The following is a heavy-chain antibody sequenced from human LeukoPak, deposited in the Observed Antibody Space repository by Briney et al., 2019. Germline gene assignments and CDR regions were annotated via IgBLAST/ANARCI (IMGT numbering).Heavy chain of an antibody. CDR1: GFSFENYN. D-gene: IGHD2-2*01. V-gene: IGHV3-7*01. CDR2: IKQDGSEK. J-gene: IGHJ4*02. Sequence: PGGSLRLSCAASGFSFENYNMNWVRQAPGKGLEWVANIKQDGSEKYYVDSVKGRFTISRDNAKNSLYLQMNSLRAEDTAVYYCARLKLLWSNYFDYWGQGTLVTVSS. CDR3: ARLKLLWSNYFDY.